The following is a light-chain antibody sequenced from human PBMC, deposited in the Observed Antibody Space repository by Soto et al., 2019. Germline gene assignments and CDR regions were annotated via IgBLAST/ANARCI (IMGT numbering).Light chain of an antibody. CDR3: SSYTSSSTRV. V-gene: IGLV2-14*01. J-gene: IGLJ3*02. CDR1: SSDVGGYNY. CDR2: EVS. Sequence: QAASVSGSPGQSITISCTGTSSDVGGYNYVSWYQQHPGKAPKLMIYEVSNRPSGVSNRFSGSKSGNTASLTISGLQAEDEADYYCSSYTSSSTRVFGGGTQLTVL.